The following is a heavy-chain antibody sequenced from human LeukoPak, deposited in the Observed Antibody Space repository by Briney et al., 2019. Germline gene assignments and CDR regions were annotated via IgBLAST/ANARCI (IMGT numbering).Heavy chain of an antibody. CDR3: ARDPPSYGYDSSGYFDY. Sequence: SETLSLTCTVSGGSISSSSYYWGWIRQPPGKGLEWIGSIYYSGSTYYNPSLKSRVTISVDTSKNQFSLKLSSVTAADTAVYYCARDPPSYGYDSSGYFDYWGQGTLVTVSS. CDR2: IYYSGST. J-gene: IGHJ4*02. D-gene: IGHD3-22*01. V-gene: IGHV4-39*07. CDR1: GGSISSSSYY.